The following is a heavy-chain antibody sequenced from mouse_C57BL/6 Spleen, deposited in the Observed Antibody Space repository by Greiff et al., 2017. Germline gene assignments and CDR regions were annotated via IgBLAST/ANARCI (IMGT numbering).Heavy chain of an antibody. J-gene: IGHJ3*01. CDR1: GFTFSDYG. CDR2: ISSGSSTI. V-gene: IGHV5-17*01. Sequence: DVKLVESGGGLVKPGGSLKLSCAASGFTFSDYGMHWVRQAPEKGLEWVAYISSGSSTIYYADTVKGRFTISRDNAKNTLFLQMTSLRSEDTAMYYCARGSVYAWFAYWGQGTLVNVSA. D-gene: IGHD2-12*01. CDR3: ARGSVYAWFAY.